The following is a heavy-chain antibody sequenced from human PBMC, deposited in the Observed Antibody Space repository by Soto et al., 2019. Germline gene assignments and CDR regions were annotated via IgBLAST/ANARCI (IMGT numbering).Heavy chain of an antibody. CDR1: GFTFSSYG. CDR3: ARDRIAAVQILDY. Sequence: GGSLRLSCAASGFTFSSYGMHWVRQAPGKGLEWVAVIWYDGSNKYYADSVKGRFTISRDNSKNTLYLQMNSLRAEDTAVYYCARDRIAAVQILDYWGQGTLVTVSS. D-gene: IGHD6-13*01. CDR2: IWYDGSNK. J-gene: IGHJ4*02. V-gene: IGHV3-33*01.